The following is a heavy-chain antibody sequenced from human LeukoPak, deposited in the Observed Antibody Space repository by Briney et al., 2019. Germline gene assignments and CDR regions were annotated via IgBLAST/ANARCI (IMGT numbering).Heavy chain of an antibody. CDR3: AKIYVRVRVYYFDY. CDR2: ISGSGGST. Sequence: GGSLRLSCAASGFTFSSYAMSWVRQAPGKGLEWVSAISGSGGSTYYADSVKGRFTISGDNSKNTLYLQMNSLRAEDTAVYYCAKIYVRVRVYYFDYWGQGTLVTVSS. V-gene: IGHV3-23*01. CDR1: GFTFSSYA. J-gene: IGHJ4*02. D-gene: IGHD3-10*02.